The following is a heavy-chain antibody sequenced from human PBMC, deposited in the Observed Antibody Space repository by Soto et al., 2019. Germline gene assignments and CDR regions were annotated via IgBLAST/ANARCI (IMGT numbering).Heavy chain of an antibody. J-gene: IGHJ6*02. CDR3: AKDLSDYDFWSAYRALTSGSYYYYGMDV. CDR2: ISYDGSNK. Sequence: GGSLRLSCAASGFTFSSYGMHWVRQAPGKGLEWVAVISYDGSNKYYADSVKGRFTISRDNSKNTLYLQMNSLRTEDTAVYYCAKDLSDYDFWSAYRALTSGSYYYYGMDVWGQGTTVTVSS. V-gene: IGHV3-30*18. D-gene: IGHD3-3*01. CDR1: GFTFSSYG.